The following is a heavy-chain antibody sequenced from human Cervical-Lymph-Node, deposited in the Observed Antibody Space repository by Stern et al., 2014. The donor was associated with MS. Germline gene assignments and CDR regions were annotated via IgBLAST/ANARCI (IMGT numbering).Heavy chain of an antibody. J-gene: IGHJ4*02. Sequence: QDQLVQSGGGVVQPGRSLRLSCAASGFTFSNYGMHWVRQAPGKGLEWLAVIWYDGNKKYYADSVKGRFTISRDNSKNTLFLQMSSLTAEDTALYYCARGNWNYEGMGYWGKGTLVTVSS. CDR1: GFTFSNYG. CDR3: ARGNWNYEGMGY. CDR2: IWYDGNKK. V-gene: IGHV3-33*01. D-gene: IGHD1-7*01.